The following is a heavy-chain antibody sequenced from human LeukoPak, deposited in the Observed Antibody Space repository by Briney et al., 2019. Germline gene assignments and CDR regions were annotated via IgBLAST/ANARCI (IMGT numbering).Heavy chain of an antibody. J-gene: IGHJ4*02. CDR2: ISSTSSVI. D-gene: IGHD2-2*01. CDR1: GFTFSSYA. CDR3: ARNLPAADY. V-gene: IGHV3-48*04. Sequence: GGSLRLSCAASGFTFSSYAMSWVRQAPGKGLEWVSYISSTSSVIYYADSVKGRFTISRDNAKSSLYLQMNSLRAEDTAVYYCARNLPAADYWGQGTLVTVSS.